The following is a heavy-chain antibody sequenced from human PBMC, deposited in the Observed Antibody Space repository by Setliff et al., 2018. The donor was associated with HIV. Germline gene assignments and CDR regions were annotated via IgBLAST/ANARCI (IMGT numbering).Heavy chain of an antibody. V-gene: IGHV3-21*04. D-gene: IGHD6-19*01. J-gene: IGHJ4*02. CDR2: ISIGSGGAI. CDR1: GFTFRNYK. CDR3: AKLAPSYSSGKDDF. Sequence: PGGSLRLSCAASGFTFRNYKFNWVRQAPGRGLEWVSSISIGSGGAIDYADSVQGRFTISRDNSKNSLYLQMNSLRPEDTAIYYCAKLAPSYSSGKDDFWGQGTLVTVSS.